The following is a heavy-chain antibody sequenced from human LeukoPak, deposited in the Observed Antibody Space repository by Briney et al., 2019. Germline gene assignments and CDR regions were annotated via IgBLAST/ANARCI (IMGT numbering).Heavy chain of an antibody. CDR1: GFTFSSYT. J-gene: IGHJ6*02. CDR3: ARDLEGYYGMDV. CDR2: ISSSGSYI. V-gene: IGHV3-21*01. Sequence: GGSLRLSCAASGFTFSSYTMNWVRQAPGKGLEWVSSISSSGSYIYYADSVKGRFTISRDNSKNTLYLQMNSLRVEDTAVYYCARDLEGYYGMDVWGQGTTVIVSS.